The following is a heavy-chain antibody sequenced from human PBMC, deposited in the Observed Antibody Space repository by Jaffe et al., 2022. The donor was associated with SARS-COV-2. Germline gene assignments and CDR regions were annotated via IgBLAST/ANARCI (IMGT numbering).Heavy chain of an antibody. CDR3: ASLTYYYDSSGYRDYYYYYMDV. CDR2: IYYSGST. CDR1: GGSISSSSYY. J-gene: IGHJ6*03. D-gene: IGHD3-22*01. Sequence: QLQLQESGPGLVKPSETLSLTCTVSGGSISSSSYYWGWIRQPPGKGLEWIGSIYYSGSTYYNPSLKSRVTISVDTSKNQFSLKLSSVTAADTAVYYCASLTYYYDSSGYRDYYYYYMDVWGKGTTVTVSS. V-gene: IGHV4-39*01.